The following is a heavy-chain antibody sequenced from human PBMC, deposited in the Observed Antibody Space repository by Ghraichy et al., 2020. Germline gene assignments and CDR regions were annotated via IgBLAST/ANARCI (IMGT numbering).Heavy chain of an antibody. CDR1: GYTLTELS. D-gene: IGHD1-7*01. J-gene: IGHJ4*02. CDR3: ATPKLAPSEFDY. Sequence: ASVKVSCKVSGYTLTELSMHWVRQAPGKGLEWMGGFDPEDGETIYAQKFQGRVTMTEDTSTDTAYMELSSLRSEDTAVYYCATPKLAPSEFDYWGQGTLVTVSS. V-gene: IGHV1-24*01. CDR2: FDPEDGET.